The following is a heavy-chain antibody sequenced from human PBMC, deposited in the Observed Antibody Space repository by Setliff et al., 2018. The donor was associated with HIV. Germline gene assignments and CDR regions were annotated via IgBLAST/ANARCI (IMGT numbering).Heavy chain of an antibody. Sequence: GGSLRLSCAASGFVFGSFGMSWVRQAPGKGLEWVSAIGGSGDIYYADSVKGRFTISRDLSKNTLYLQMKSLRADDTAIYYCAADVRWPKDCFAFWGQGTMVTVSS. J-gene: IGHJ3*01. CDR3: AADVRWPKDCFAF. D-gene: IGHD3-10*02. V-gene: IGHV3-23*01. CDR1: GFVFGSFG. CDR2: IGGSGDI.